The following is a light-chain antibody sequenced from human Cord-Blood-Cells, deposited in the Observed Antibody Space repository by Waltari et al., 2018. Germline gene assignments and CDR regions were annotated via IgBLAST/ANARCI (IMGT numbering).Light chain of an antibody. V-gene: IGKV3-15*01. Sequence: EIVMTQSPATLSVSPGARATLSCRASQSVSSNLAWYQQKPGQAPRLLIYGASTRATGIPARFSGSASGTEFTLTISSLQSEDFAVYYCQQYNNWPPLTFGGGTKVEIK. CDR3: QQYNNWPPLT. J-gene: IGKJ4*01. CDR1: QSVSSN. CDR2: GAS.